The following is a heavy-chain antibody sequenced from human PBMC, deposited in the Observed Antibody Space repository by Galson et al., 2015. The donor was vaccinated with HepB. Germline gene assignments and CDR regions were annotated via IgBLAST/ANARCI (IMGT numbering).Heavy chain of an antibody. CDR3: ARDMYGWASPADL. D-gene: IGHD3-10*01. Sequence: SVKVSCKASGYTYTTYGIIWVRQAPGQGLEWMGWINANTKYAQKFQGRVTMTKDTSTNIAYLEVRSLRSDDTAVYYCARDMYGWASPADLWGQGTLVTVSS. CDR2: INANT. V-gene: IGHV1-18*01. J-gene: IGHJ5*02. CDR1: GYTYTTYG.